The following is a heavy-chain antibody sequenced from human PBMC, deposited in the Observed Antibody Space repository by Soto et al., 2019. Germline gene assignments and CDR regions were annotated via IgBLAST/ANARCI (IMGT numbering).Heavy chain of an antibody. J-gene: IGHJ4*02. CDR1: GFTFSSYG. CDR3: AKERTRNFDY. V-gene: IGHV3-30*18. CDR2: ISYDGNNK. Sequence: GGSLRLSCAASGFTFSSYGMHWVRQAPGKGLEWVAVISYDGNNKYYADSVKGRLTISRDNSKNTVSLQMNSLRAEDTAVYYCAKERTRNFDYWGQGIPVTVSS. D-gene: IGHD3-10*02.